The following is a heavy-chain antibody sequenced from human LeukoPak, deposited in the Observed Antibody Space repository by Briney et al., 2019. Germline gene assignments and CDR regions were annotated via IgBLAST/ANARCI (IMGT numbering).Heavy chain of an antibody. CDR1: GYSFTSYW. D-gene: IGHD4-17*01. J-gene: IGHJ6*02. Sequence: GESLKISCKGSGYSFTSYWIGWVRQMPGKGLERMGVIYPGDSDTRYSPSFQGQVTISADKSISTAYLQWSSLKASDTAMYYCASPSYGDYYYYGMDVWGQGTTVTVSS. CDR3: ASPSYGDYYYYGMDV. V-gene: IGHV5-51*01. CDR2: IYPGDSDT.